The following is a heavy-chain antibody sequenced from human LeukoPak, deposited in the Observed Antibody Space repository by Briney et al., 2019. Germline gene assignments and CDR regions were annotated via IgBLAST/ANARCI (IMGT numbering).Heavy chain of an antibody. CDR3: ARAGYCSSTSCLAPNFDP. V-gene: IGHV4-59*12. CDR2: IYYSGST. Sequence: SETLSLTCTVSGGSISSYYWSWIRQPPGKGLEWIGYIYYSGSTNYNPSLKSRVTMSVDTSKNQFSLKLSSVTAADTAVYYCARAGYCSSTSCLAPNFDPWGQGTLVTVSS. J-gene: IGHJ5*02. D-gene: IGHD2-2*01. CDR1: GGSISSYY.